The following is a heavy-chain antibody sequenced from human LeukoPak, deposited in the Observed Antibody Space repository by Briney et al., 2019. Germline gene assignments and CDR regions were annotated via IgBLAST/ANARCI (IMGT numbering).Heavy chain of an antibody. CDR2: ISGSGLST. J-gene: IGHJ3*01. CDR3: AKDRSIAAGDDAFDL. CDR1: GFTFSSYA. Sequence: GGSLRLSCAASGFTFSSYAMSWVRQAPGKGLEWVSYISGSGLSTYCADSVKGRFTISRDNSKNTLYLQMNSLTAEDTAVYYCAKDRSIAAGDDAFDLWGQGAIVTVSS. V-gene: IGHV3-23*01. D-gene: IGHD6-13*01.